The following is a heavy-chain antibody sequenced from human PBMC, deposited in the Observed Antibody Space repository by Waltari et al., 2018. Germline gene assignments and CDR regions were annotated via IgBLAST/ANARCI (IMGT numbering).Heavy chain of an antibody. D-gene: IGHD2-8*01. CDR2: ILPGDDET. V-gene: IGHV5-51*01. J-gene: IGHJ4*02. CDR1: GYSFTSYW. CDR3: ASRAYCTNGVCFPDWGY. Sequence: EVQLVQSGAEVKKPGESLKISCKGSGYSFTSYWIGWVRPMPGQGLEGMGIILPGDDETRYSPAFQGKVTISAEKSISTAYLQWSSLKASDTAMYYCASRAYCTNGVCFPDWGYWGQGTLVTVSS.